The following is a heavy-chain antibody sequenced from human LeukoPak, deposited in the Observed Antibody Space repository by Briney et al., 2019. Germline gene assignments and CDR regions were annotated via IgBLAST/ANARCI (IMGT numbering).Heavy chain of an antibody. CDR2: INHSGST. CDR1: GGSFSGYY. Sequence: SETLSLTCAVYGGSFSGYYWSWIRQPPGKGLEWIGEINHSGSTNYNPSLKSRVTISVDKSKNQCSLKLSSVTAADTAVYYCARDRGYCSGGSCYYYYYYMDVWGKGTTVTVSS. V-gene: IGHV4-34*01. D-gene: IGHD2-15*01. J-gene: IGHJ6*03. CDR3: ARDRGYCSGGSCYYYYYYMDV.